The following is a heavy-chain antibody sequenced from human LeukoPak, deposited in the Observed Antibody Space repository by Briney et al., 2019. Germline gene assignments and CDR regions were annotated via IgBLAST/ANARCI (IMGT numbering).Heavy chain of an antibody. Sequence: GGSLRLSCAASGFSFSTYWMSWVRQGPGKGLEWVATLWPDGSDKRYVDSVRDRFTISRDNAMNSLYLQMDSLSAEDTAVYYCARLFGAVTRFDYWGQGALVTVSS. V-gene: IGHV3-7*01. J-gene: IGHJ4*02. D-gene: IGHD4-17*01. CDR3: ARLFGAVTRFDY. CDR1: GFSFSTYW. CDR2: LWPDGSDK.